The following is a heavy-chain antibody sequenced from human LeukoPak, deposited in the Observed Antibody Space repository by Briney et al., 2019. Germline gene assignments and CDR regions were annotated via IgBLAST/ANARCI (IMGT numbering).Heavy chain of an antibody. CDR2: ICHSGST. D-gene: IGHD3-22*01. Sequence: TSETLSLTCAVSGYSISSGYYWGWIRQPPGKGLEWIGSICHSGSTYYNPSLKSRVTISVDTSKNQFSLKLNSLTAADRAVYYCARQYYDSTGYYYFDYWDQGTLVTVSS. CDR1: GYSISSGYY. V-gene: IGHV4-38-2*01. CDR3: ARQYYDSTGYYYFDY. J-gene: IGHJ4*02.